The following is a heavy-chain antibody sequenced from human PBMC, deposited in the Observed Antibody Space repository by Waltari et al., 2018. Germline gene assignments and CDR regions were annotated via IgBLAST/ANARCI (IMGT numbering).Heavy chain of an antibody. D-gene: IGHD3-10*01. CDR1: GSPFPAYS. CDR2: INPYSGAT. J-gene: IGHJ6*02. Sequence: QVQLVQSGAEVKKPGASLKVSCMASGSPFPAYSVHWVRQAPGQGLEWMGWINPYSGATNSAQKFQGRVTMTRDTSVSTAYMELRSLRSDDTAVYYCARDREASMASFYYYGLDVWGLGTTVIVSS. V-gene: IGHV1-2*02. CDR3: ARDREASMASFYYYGLDV.